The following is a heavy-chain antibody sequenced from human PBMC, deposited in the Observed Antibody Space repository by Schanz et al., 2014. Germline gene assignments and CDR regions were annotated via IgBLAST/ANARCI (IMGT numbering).Heavy chain of an antibody. CDR3: AKDLHSNPGNYYSYYFDS. D-gene: IGHD3-10*01. CDR2: ISSDGSKK. J-gene: IGHJ4*02. V-gene: IGHV3-30*18. CDR1: GFNFANHA. Sequence: QVQLVESGGGVVQPERSLRLSCAASGFNFANHAIHWVRQGQGNGLQWVAVISSDGSKKLYADSVKARFTISRDNSKNSVSLQMDSLRPEDTAVYFCAKDLHSNPGNYYSYYFDSWGPGALVTVSS.